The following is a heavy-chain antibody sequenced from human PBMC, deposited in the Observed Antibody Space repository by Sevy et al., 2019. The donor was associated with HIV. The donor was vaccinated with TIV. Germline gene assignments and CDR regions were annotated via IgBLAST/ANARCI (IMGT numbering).Heavy chain of an antibody. Sequence: GGSLRLSCAASGFTFSSYDMHWVRQATGKGLEWVSAIGTAGDTYYPGSVKGRFTISRENAKNSLYLQMNSLRAGEKAEYYCAREGMSGGYSYGYYYYYGMDVWGQGTTVTVSS. CDR2: IGTAGDT. V-gene: IGHV3-13*01. J-gene: IGHJ6*02. CDR3: AREGMSGGYSYGYYYYYGMDV. CDR1: GFTFSSYD. D-gene: IGHD5-18*01.